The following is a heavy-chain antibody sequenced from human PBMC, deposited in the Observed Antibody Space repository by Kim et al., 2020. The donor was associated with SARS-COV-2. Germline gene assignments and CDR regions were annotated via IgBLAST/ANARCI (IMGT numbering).Heavy chain of an antibody. V-gene: IGHV4-4*02. CDR2: IHHSLST. D-gene: IGHD6-19*01. Sequence: SETLSLTCAVSGGSITSNWWSWVRQPPGKGLEWIGEIHHSLSTKYNPSLKTRVTISLDKSSNQVSLKLSSVTAADTAVYYCTRSEDGWYGGINIWGQGTLVTVSS. CDR3: TRSEDGWYGGINI. CDR1: GGSITSNW. J-gene: IGHJ4*02.